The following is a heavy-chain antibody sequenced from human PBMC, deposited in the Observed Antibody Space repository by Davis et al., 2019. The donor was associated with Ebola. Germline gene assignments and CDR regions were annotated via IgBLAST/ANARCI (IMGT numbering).Heavy chain of an antibody. V-gene: IGHV3-30*18. Sequence: GESLKISCAASGFTFSSYGMHWVRQAPGKGLEWVAVISYDGSNKYYADSVKGRFTISRDNSKNTLYLQMNSLRAEDTAVYYCAKGNDRPYSSSWYAYYYYYYGMDVWGQGTTVTVPS. D-gene: IGHD6-13*01. CDR1: GFTFSSYG. CDR2: ISYDGSNK. J-gene: IGHJ6*02. CDR3: AKGNDRPYSSSWYAYYYYYYGMDV.